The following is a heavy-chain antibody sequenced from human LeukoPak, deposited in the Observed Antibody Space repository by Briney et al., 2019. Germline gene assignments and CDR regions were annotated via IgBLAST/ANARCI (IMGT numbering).Heavy chain of an antibody. CDR3: AKDSKRFPLDYYLDV. V-gene: IGHV3-23*01. D-gene: IGHD2/OR15-2a*01. CDR2: ISASGGST. J-gene: IGHJ6*03. CDR1: GLTLSNYA. Sequence: GGSLRLSCAASGLTLSNYAMIWVRQAPGKGLEWVSSISASGGSTYYADSVKGRFTISRDNPKNTLYLQMSSLSAEDTAIYYCAKDSKRFPLDYYLDVWGKGTTVNVSS.